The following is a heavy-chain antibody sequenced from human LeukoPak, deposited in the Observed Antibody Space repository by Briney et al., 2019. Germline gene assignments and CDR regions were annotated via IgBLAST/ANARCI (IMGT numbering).Heavy chain of an antibody. J-gene: IGHJ3*02. V-gene: IGHV3-66*01. CDR2: IYSGGST. Sequence: GSLRLSCAAAGFTFSSYAMSWVRQARGKGLEWVSVIYSGGSTYYADSVKGRFTISRDNSKNTLYLQMNSLRAEDTAVYYCARSPHAFDIWGQGTMATVSS. CDR3: ARSPHAFDI. CDR1: GFTFSSYA.